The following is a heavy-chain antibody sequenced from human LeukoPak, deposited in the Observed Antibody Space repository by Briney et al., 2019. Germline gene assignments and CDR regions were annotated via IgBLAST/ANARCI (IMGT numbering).Heavy chain of an antibody. V-gene: IGHV3-48*01. J-gene: IGHJ4*02. Sequence: GRSLRLSCTASGYIFSRNSMNWVRQAPGRGLEWVAYIAYTGTIRYADSVRGRFVISRDNAKNSLYLQMNSLRADDTAVYYCARDPHSLDYWGQGTRVTVSS. CDR3: ARDPHSLDY. CDR2: IAYTGTI. CDR1: GYIFSRNS.